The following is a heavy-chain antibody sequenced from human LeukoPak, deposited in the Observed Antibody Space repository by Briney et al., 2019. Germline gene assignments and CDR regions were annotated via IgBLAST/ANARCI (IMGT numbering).Heavy chain of an antibody. D-gene: IGHD3-3*01. V-gene: IGHV3-74*01. CDR3: AREKSGLRFLEWLSPPGYYYYGMDV. Sequence: GGSLRLSCAASGFTFSSYWMHWVRHAPGKGLVWVSRINSDGSSTSYADSVKGRFTISRDNAKNTLYLQMNSLRAEDTAVYYCAREKSGLRFLEWLSPPGYYYYGMDVWGQGTTVTVSS. CDR2: INSDGSST. J-gene: IGHJ6*02. CDR1: GFTFSSYW.